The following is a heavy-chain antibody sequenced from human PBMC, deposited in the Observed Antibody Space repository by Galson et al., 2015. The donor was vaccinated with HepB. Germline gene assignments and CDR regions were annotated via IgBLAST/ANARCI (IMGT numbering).Heavy chain of an antibody. V-gene: IGHV3-21*01. CDR1: GFIFGDYA. CDR3: VRDPPLGTPFDY. Sequence: SLRLSCAGSGFIFGDYAMNWVRQAPGKGLEWVSSISSSSSHIYYTDSVKGRFTISRDNAKNSLYLQMNSLRAEDTAVYYCVRDPPLGTPFDYWGQGTLVTVSS. CDR2: ISSSSSHI. D-gene: IGHD7-27*01. J-gene: IGHJ4*02.